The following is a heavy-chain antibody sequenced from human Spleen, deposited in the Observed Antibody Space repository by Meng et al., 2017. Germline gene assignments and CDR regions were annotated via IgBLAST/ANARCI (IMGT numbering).Heavy chain of an antibody. CDR2: IYYNVNT. D-gene: IGHD1-26*01. CDR3: ARDRRRGLTVYGMDV. CDR1: GGSISSSSYY. J-gene: IGHJ6*02. V-gene: IGHV4-39*07. Sequence: SETLSLTCTVSGGSISSSSYYWGWIRQPPGKGLEWIGSIYYNVNTYYNPSLKSRVTISVDASKNQFSLKLRSVTAADTAVYYCARDRRRGLTVYGMDVWDQGTTVTVSS.